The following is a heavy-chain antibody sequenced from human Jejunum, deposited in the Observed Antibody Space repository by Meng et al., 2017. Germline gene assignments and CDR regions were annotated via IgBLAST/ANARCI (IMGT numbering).Heavy chain of an antibody. J-gene: IGHJ4*02. CDR2: IYYSGST. CDR3: ARGVGGSYWRNSLDY. V-gene: IGHV4-59*01. CDR1: GGSISIYY. D-gene: IGHD1-26*01. Sequence: SETLSLTCTVSGGSISIYYWSWVRQPPGKGLEWIGYIYYSGSTNYNPSLKSRVTISLDTSKNQFSLNLTSVTAADTAVYYCARGVGGSYWRNSLDYWGQGTLVTVSS.